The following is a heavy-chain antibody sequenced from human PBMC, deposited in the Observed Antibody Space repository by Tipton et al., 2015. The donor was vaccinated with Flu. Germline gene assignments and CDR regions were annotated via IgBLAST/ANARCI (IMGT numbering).Heavy chain of an antibody. V-gene: IGHV3-30*02. CDR1: GFAFSGYG. D-gene: IGHD6-19*01. Sequence: QLVQSGGGVVQPGGSLRLSCAASGFAFSGYGMHWVRQAPGKGLEWVAFIRHDESDKYYSDSVKGRFTISRDNSKHALYLLISSLRAEDTAVYYCAKDGWDTSGWYPFDYWGQGTLVTVSS. CDR2: IRHDESDK. CDR3: AKDGWDTSGWYPFDY. J-gene: IGHJ4*02.